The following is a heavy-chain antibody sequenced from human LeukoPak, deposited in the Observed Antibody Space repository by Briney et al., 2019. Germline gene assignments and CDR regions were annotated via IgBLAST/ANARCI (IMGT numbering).Heavy chain of an antibody. J-gene: IGHJ4*02. CDR1: GFTFSSYA. CDR3: ASYDSSGYYHYFDY. Sequence: GGSLRLSCAASGFTFSSYAMSWVRQAPGKGLEWVSAISGSGGSTDYADSVKGRFTISRDNSKNTLYMQMNSLRAEDTAVYYCASYDSSGYYHYFDYWGQGTLVTVSS. CDR2: ISGSGGST. V-gene: IGHV3-23*01. D-gene: IGHD3-22*01.